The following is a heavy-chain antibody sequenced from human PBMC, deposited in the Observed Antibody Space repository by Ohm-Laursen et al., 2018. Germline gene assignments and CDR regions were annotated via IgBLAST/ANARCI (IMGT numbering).Heavy chain of an antibody. J-gene: IGHJ4*02. Sequence: ASVKVSCKTSGGTFSSYAISWVRQAPGQGLEWMGGIIPILGTANYAQKFQGRVTIAADESTSTAYMELSSLRSEDTAVYYCARSAPIQLSFDYWGQGTLVTVSS. CDR2: IIPILGTA. D-gene: IGHD5-18*01. CDR1: GGTFSSYA. CDR3: ARSAPIQLSFDY. V-gene: IGHV1-69*13.